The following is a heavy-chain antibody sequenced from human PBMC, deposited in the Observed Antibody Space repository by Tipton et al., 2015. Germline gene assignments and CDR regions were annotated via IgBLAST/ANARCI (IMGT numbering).Heavy chain of an antibody. CDR2: IYYSGST. D-gene: IGHD3-10*01. CDR1: GASISSGGYY. Sequence: TLSLTCTVSGASISSGGYYWSWIRQHPGKGLEWIGYIYYSGSTYYNPSLKSRVTISVDTSKNQFSLKLSSVTAADTAVYYCARGYGRMVRGVHFDYWGQGTLVTVSS. V-gene: IGHV4-31*03. J-gene: IGHJ4*02. CDR3: ARGYGRMVRGVHFDY.